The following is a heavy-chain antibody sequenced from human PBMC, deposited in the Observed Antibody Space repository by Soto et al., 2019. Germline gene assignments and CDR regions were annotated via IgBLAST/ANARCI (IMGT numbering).Heavy chain of an antibody. CDR1: GFSFTTYA. CDR2: ISDDGSIK. CDR3: ARAIETAMDPCGY. D-gene: IGHD5-18*01. Sequence: GGSLRLSCAASGFSFTTYAVHWVRQAPGKGLEWVAVISDDGSIKYYADSVKGRFTISRDNSKNTFYLQMNSLRGDDTALYYCARAIETAMDPCGYWGQGALVTVSS. J-gene: IGHJ4*02. V-gene: IGHV3-30-3*01.